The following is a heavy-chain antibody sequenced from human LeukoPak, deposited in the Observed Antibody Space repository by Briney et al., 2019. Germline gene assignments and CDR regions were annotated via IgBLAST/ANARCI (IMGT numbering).Heavy chain of an antibody. J-gene: IGHJ5*02. CDR2: IYTSGST. V-gene: IGHV4-4*07. D-gene: IGHD2-2*01. CDR1: GGSISSYY. Sequence: PSETLSLTCTVSGGSISSYYWSWIRQPAGKGLEWIGRIYTSGSTNYNPSLKSRVTMSVDTSKNQFSLKLSSVTAADTAVYYCARVVSYCSSTSCDARFDPWGQGTLVTVSS. CDR3: ARVVSYCSSTSCDARFDP.